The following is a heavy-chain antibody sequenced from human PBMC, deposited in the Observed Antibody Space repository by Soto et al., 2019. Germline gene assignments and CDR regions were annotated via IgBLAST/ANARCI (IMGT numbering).Heavy chain of an antibody. CDR2: ISLYSDGT. D-gene: IGHD2-15*01. Sequence: ASVKVSCKTSGYTFSNYGITWVRQAPGQPLEWLGWISLYSDGTNYAQNFQGRVTMTEDTPTDTAYMELSSLRSEDTAIYYCATGLQHLVNLYYFDLWGQGTLVTVSS. V-gene: IGHV1-18*01. CDR3: ATGLQHLVNLYYFDL. CDR1: GYTFSNYG. J-gene: IGHJ4*02.